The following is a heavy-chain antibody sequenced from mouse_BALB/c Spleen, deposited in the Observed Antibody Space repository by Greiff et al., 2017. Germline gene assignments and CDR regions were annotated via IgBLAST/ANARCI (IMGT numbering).Heavy chain of an antibody. CDR1: GFSLTSYG. V-gene: IGHV2-9*02. CDR3: ARVGRYDTY. D-gene: IGHD2-14*01. J-gene: IGHJ2*01. CDR2: IWAGGST. Sequence: VMLVESGPGLVAPSQSLSITCTVSGFSLTSYGVHWVRQPPGKGLEWLGVIWAGGSTNYNSALMSRLSISKDNSTSQVFLKMNSLQTDDTAMYYSARVGRYDTYWGQGTTLTVSS.